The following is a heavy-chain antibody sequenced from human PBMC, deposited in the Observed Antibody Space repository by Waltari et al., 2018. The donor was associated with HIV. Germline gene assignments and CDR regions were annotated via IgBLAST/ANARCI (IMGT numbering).Heavy chain of an antibody. CDR3: ARGGYTYGDDY. CDR1: GYPFSSYD. D-gene: IGHD5-18*01. Sequence: QVLLVQSGAEVKKPGASVKVSCKASGYPFSSYDINWVRQATGQGLGLMGWMNPKSGNTGYAQKCQGRVTMTRNTAISTAYLELSSLRSDDTAVYYCARGGYTYGDDYWGRGTLVTVSS. V-gene: IGHV1-8*01. CDR2: MNPKSGNT. J-gene: IGHJ4*02.